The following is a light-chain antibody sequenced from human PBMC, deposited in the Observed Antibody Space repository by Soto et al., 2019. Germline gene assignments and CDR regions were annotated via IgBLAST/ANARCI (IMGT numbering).Light chain of an antibody. V-gene: IGKV4-1*01. CDR2: WAS. J-gene: IGKJ1*01. Sequence: DIVLTQSPDSMAVSLGERATINCKSSQSILYSPNNKNYLAWYQQKPGQPPKLLIYWASTRESGVPDRFSGSGSGTDFTLTISSLQDEDVAVYYCQQYYDVPQTFGQGTKVEIK. CDR1: QSILYSPNNKNY. CDR3: QQYYDVPQT.